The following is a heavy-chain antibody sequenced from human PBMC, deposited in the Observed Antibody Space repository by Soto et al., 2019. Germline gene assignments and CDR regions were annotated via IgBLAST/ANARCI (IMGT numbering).Heavy chain of an antibody. V-gene: IGHV1-69*06. D-gene: IGHD5-18*01. J-gene: IGHJ5*02. Sequence: QVQLVQSGAEVKKPGSSVKVSCKASGGTFSSYAISWVRQAPGQGLEWMGGIIPIFGTANYAQKFQGKVTITADKSTRTAYMELSSLRAEDTAAYYCARDRIQLRIGWFDPWGQGTLVTVSS. CDR2: IIPIFGTA. CDR3: ARDRIQLRIGWFDP. CDR1: GGTFSSYA.